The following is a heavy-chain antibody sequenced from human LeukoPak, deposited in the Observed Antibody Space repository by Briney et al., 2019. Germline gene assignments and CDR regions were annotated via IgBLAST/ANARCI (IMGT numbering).Heavy chain of an antibody. V-gene: IGHV4-34*01. CDR3: ARGLSSGMDV. CDR1: GGSFSGYY. CDR2: INRSGST. Sequence: SETLSLTCAVYGGSFSGYYWSWIRQPPGKGLEWIGEINRSGSTNYNPSLKSRVTISVDTSKNQFSLKLSSVTAADTAVYYCARGLSSGMDVWGKGTTVTVSS. J-gene: IGHJ6*04.